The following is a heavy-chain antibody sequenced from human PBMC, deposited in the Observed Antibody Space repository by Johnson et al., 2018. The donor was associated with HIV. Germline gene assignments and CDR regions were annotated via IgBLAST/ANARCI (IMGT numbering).Heavy chain of an antibody. CDR3: AKDRSSWYPFDAFDI. CDR1: GFTFSSYG. CDR2: IYSGGST. J-gene: IGHJ3*02. Sequence: QVQLVESGGGVVQPGRSLRLSCAPSGFTFSSYGMHWVRQAPGKGLEWVSVIYSGGSTYDADSVKGRFTISRDNSKNMLYLQMNSLRAEDTALYSCAKDRSSWYPFDAFDIWGQGTMVTVSS. D-gene: IGHD6-13*01. V-gene: IGHV3-NL1*01.